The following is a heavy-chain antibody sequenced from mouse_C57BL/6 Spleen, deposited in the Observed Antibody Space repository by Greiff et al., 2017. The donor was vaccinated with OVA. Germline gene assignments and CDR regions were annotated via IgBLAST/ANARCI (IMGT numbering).Heavy chain of an antibody. J-gene: IGHJ1*03. Sequence: QVQLQQSGPELVKPGASVKLSCKASGYTFTSYDINWVKPRPGQGLEWLGWIYPRDGSTKYNEKFKGKATLTVDTSSSTAYMELHSLTSEDSAVYFCARKSGGYFDVWGTGTTVTVSS. V-gene: IGHV1-85*01. CDR1: GYTFTSYD. D-gene: IGHD1-3*01. CDR2: IYPRDGST. CDR3: ARKSGGYFDV.